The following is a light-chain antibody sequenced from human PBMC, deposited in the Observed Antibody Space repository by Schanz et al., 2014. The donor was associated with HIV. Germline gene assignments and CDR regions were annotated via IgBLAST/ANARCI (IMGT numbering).Light chain of an antibody. J-gene: IGKJ3*01. V-gene: IGKV3-20*01. CDR1: QSISTH. Sequence: EIVLTQSPGTLSLSPGEVGTLSCRASQSISTHLAWYQQKPGQAPTLLIYGASKRATGIPDRFIGSGSGTDFTLTINRLEPEDFAVYYCQSYAGSFGPGTKVEIK. CDR2: GAS. CDR3: QSYAGS.